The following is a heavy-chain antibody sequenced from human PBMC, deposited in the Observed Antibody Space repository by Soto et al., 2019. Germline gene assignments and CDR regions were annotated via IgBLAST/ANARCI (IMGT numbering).Heavy chain of an antibody. CDR1: GFTFSSYA. D-gene: IGHD1-26*01. V-gene: IGHV3-23*01. CDR2: ISGSGGSA. J-gene: IGHJ6*02. Sequence: GGSLRLSCAASGFTFSSYAMSWVRQAPGKGLEWVSAISGSGGSAYYADSVKGRFTISRDNSKNTLYLQMNSLRAEDTAVYYCAKIVIVGALPYYGMDVWGQGTTVTVSS. CDR3: AKIVIVGALPYYGMDV.